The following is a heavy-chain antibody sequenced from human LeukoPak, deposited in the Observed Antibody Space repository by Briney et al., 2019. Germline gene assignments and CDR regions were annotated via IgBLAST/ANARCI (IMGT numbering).Heavy chain of an antibody. V-gene: IGHV3-64D*09. CDR1: GFTFSTYA. J-gene: IGHJ5*02. CDR2: ISPNGGTT. D-gene: IGHD2-21*02. CDR3: VKDQSVVVTAILSS. Sequence: GGSRRLSCSASGFTFSTYAMHWVRQAPGKGLEYVSAISPNGGTTYYADSVKGRFTISRDDSKNTLYLQMSSLRPEDTAVYYCVKDQSVVVTAILSSWGQGTLVTVSS.